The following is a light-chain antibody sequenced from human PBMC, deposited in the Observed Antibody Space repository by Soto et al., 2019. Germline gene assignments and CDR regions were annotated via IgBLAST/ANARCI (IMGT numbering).Light chain of an antibody. CDR3: QQSYNTPQT. V-gene: IGKV1-39*01. CDR1: QSITTY. J-gene: IGKJ1*01. CDR2: GAS. Sequence: DIQMTQSPSSMSASVGDRLTITCRASQSITTYLNWYQQKPGIAPKLLIYGASNLQSGVPPRFTGSGSGTDFTLTITSLQPEDSATYYCQQSYNTPQTFGQGTKVDIK.